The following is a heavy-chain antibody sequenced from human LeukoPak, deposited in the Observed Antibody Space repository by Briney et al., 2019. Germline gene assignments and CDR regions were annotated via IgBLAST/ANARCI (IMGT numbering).Heavy chain of an antibody. Sequence: GGSLRLSCTAPGFTFSTYCMSWVRQAPGEGLEWVADIKEDGSEKHYVDSVKGRFTISRDNAKNSVFLQVNTLRAEDTAVYYCAKTRPLDSSSWSHGDYWGQGTLVTVSS. CDR1: GFTFSTYC. CDR2: IKEDGSEK. D-gene: IGHD6-13*01. V-gene: IGHV3-7*01. CDR3: AKTRPLDSSSWSHGDY. J-gene: IGHJ4*02.